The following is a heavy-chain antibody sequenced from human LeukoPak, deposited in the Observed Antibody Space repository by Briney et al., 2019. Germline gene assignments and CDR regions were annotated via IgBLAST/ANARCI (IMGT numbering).Heavy chain of an antibody. Sequence: SGGSLRLSCAASGFTFDDYAMHWVRHAPGKGLEWVSGISWNSGSIGYADSVKGRFTISRDNAKNSLYLQMNSLRAEDTALYYCAKDSAMTTVTTPGYFDYWGQGTLVTVSS. CDR2: ISWNSGSI. CDR1: GFTFDDYA. CDR3: AKDSAMTTVTTPGYFDY. V-gene: IGHV3-9*01. J-gene: IGHJ4*02. D-gene: IGHD4-11*01.